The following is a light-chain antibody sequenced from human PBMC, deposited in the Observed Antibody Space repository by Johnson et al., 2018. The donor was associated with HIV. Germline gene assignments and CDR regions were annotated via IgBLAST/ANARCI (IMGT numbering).Light chain of an antibody. J-gene: IGLJ1*01. V-gene: IGLV1-51*02. Sequence: QSVLSQPPSVSAAPGQMVTISCSGSSSNIGRNYVSWYQQLPGTAPKLLIYQNTWRPSWIPDRFSGSTSGASATLGITGLQTGDGADYYCGTWDSSLTAYVVGTGTKVTVL. CDR2: QNT. CDR3: GTWDSSLTAYV. CDR1: SSNIGRNY.